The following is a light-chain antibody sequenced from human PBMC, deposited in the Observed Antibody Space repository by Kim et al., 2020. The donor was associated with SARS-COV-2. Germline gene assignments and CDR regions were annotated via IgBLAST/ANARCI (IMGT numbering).Light chain of an antibody. CDR1: ETVRDTY. CDR3: QQYGSSPQT. J-gene: IGKJ2*01. CDR2: GAS. V-gene: IGKV3-20*01. Sequence: LSPGETATLSCGANETVRDTYFAWFQQRPGLAPRLLIYGASTRATDIPDRFSGSGSGTDFTLTISRLETEDFAVYYCQQYGSSPQTFGQGTKLEI.